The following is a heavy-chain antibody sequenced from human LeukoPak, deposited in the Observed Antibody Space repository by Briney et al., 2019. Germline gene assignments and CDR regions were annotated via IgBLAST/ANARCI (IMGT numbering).Heavy chain of an antibody. CDR3: ARHYGSGNNGFDI. Sequence: SETLSLTCTVSGGSISSYYWSWIRQPPGKGLEWIGYIYYSGSTNYNPSLKSRVTISVDTSKNQFSLKLRSVTAADTAVYYCARHYGSGNNGFDIWSQGTKVTVSS. J-gene: IGHJ3*02. D-gene: IGHD3-10*01. CDR2: IYYSGST. CDR1: GGSISSYY. V-gene: IGHV4-59*08.